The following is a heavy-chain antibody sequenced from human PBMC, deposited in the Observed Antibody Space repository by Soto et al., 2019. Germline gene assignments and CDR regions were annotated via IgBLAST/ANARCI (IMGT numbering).Heavy chain of an antibody. CDR1: GFTFSHYA. D-gene: IGHD1-1*01. CDR2: ISYDGGNE. J-gene: IGHJ3*02. Sequence: QVQLVESGGGVVQPGRSLRLSCAASGFTFSHYAFHWVRQAPGKGLAWVAGISYDGGNEYYADSVKGRFTISRDSPKNTLYLQMNNLRPEDTAVYYCVKGGTTSAFSTFDIWAQGTVVTVSS. V-gene: IGHV3-30*18. CDR3: VKGGTTSAFSTFDI.